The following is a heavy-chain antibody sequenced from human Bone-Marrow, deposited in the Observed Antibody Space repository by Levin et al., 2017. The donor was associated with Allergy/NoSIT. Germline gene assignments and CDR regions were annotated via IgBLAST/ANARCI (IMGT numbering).Heavy chain of an antibody. CDR3: AREAKVAGTTFDY. V-gene: IGHV1-2*02. J-gene: IGHJ4*02. Sequence: ASVKVSCKASGYTFTGYYMHWVRQAPGQGLEWMGWINPNSGGTNYAQKFQGRVTMTRDTSISTAYMELSRLRSDDTAVYYCAREAKVAGTTFDYWGQGTLVTVSS. CDR1: GYTFTGYY. CDR2: INPNSGGT. D-gene: IGHD6-19*01.